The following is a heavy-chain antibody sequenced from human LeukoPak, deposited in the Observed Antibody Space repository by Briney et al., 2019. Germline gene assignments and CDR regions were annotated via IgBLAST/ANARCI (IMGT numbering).Heavy chain of an antibody. J-gene: IGHJ4*02. CDR2: IYYSGST. Sequence: SETLSLTCTVSGGSISSSSYYWGWIRQPPGKGLEWIGSIYYSGSTYYNPSLKSRVSISIDKSNNTFSLKLSSVTAADTAVYYCARGGGYSGYDHPYPLDYWGQGTLGIVSS. CDR1: GGSISSSSYY. D-gene: IGHD5-12*01. CDR3: ARGGGYSGYDHPYPLDY. V-gene: IGHV4-39*07.